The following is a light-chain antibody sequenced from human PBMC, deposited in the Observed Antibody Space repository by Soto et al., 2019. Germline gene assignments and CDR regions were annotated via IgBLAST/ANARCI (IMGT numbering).Light chain of an antibody. V-gene: IGKV1-39*01. CDR2: AAS. CDR3: QQSYHTPLT. J-gene: IGKJ4*01. CDR1: QSISNY. Sequence: DIEMTQSPSSLSASLGDRVTITCRASQSISNYLNWYQHKPGKAPKLLIYAASSLQSGVPTRFSGSGSGTDFTLTISSLQPEDFATYYCQQSYHTPLTFGGGTKVELK.